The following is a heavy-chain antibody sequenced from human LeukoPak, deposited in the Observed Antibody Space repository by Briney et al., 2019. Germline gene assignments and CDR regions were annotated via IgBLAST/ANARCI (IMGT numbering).Heavy chain of an antibody. D-gene: IGHD3-10*01. Sequence: SGGSLRLSCAASGFTFSNAWMSWVRQAPGKGLEWVGQIKSKTDGGTTDSAAPVKGRFTISRDDSKNTLYLQMNSLKTEDTAVYYCTTLYGSGSYYWGQGTLVTVSS. CDR2: IKSKTDGGTT. J-gene: IGHJ4*02. CDR3: TTLYGSGSYY. V-gene: IGHV3-15*01. CDR1: GFTFSNAW.